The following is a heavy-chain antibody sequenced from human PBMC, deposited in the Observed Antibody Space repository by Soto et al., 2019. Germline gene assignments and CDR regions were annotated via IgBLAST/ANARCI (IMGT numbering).Heavy chain of an antibody. J-gene: IGHJ5*02. V-gene: IGHV1-18*01. Sequence: ASVKVSCKASGYTFTSYGISWVRQAPGQGLEWMGWISAYNGNTNYAQKLQGRVTMTTDTSTSTAYMELRSLRSDDTAVYYCAREGGWFGELGYNWFDPWGQGTLVTVSS. CDR1: GYTFTSYG. CDR2: ISAYNGNT. CDR3: AREGGWFGELGYNWFDP. D-gene: IGHD3-10*01.